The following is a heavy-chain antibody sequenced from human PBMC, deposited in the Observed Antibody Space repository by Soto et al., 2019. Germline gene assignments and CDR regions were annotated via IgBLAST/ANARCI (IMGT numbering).Heavy chain of an antibody. Sequence: SQTLSLTCAISGDSVSSNSAAWNWIRQSPSRGLEWLGRTYYRSRWYNDYAVSVKSRITINPDTSKNQFSLHLNSVTPEDTAVYFCAGCYGVQWYYIYVSRKGSSDTGSS. CDR2: TYYRSRWYN. D-gene: IGHD2-15*01. CDR3: AGCYGVQWYYIYV. V-gene: IGHV6-1*01. J-gene: IGHJ6*03. CDR1: GDSVSSNSAA.